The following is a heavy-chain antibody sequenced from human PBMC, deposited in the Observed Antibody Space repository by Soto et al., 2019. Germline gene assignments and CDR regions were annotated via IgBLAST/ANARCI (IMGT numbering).Heavy chain of an antibody. CDR2: IYPGTSDT. V-gene: IGHV5-51*01. CDR3: ARRGPRYSYEYGGMDV. J-gene: IGHJ6*02. D-gene: IGHD5-18*01. Sequence: GESLKISCKGFGYPFTSYWVGWVRQMPGKGLEWMGVIYPGTSDTRCSPPAEGQVTSSADKSIATAYLQWSSLKAPETDMYYCARRGPRYSYEYGGMDVWGQGTTVTVSS. CDR1: GYPFTSYW.